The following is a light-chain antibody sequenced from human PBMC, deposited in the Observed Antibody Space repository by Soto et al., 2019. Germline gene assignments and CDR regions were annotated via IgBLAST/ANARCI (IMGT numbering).Light chain of an antibody. CDR3: CSYADSYTWNVV. CDR1: SSDVGGYTY. J-gene: IGLJ2*01. V-gene: IGLV2-11*01. CDR2: DVS. Sequence: QSVLTQPRSVSGSPGQSVTISCTGTSSDVGGYTYVSWYQLHPGKAPKLMIYDVSQRPSGVPDRFSGSKSGNTASLTISGLQAEDEADYYCCSYADSYTWNVVFGGGTKVTVL.